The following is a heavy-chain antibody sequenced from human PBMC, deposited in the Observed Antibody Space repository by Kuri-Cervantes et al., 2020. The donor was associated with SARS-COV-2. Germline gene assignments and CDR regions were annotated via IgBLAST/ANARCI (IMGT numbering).Heavy chain of an antibody. CDR1: GFTFSSYA. D-gene: IGHD3-22*01. Sequence: GGSLRLSCAASGFTFSSYAMHWVCQAPGKGLEWVAVISYDGSNKYYADSVKGRFTISRDNSKNTLYLHMNRLTSEDTAFYYCARDIYYYDSSSYYFKQSFFDSWGQGTLVTVSS. J-gene: IGHJ4*02. CDR2: ISYDGSNK. V-gene: IGHV3-30-3*01. CDR3: ARDIYYYDSSSYYFKQSFFDS.